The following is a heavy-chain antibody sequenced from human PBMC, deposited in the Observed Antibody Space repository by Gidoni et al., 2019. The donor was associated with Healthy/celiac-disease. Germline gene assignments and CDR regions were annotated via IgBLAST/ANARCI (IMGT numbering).Heavy chain of an antibody. CDR3: AKDRLDPPDY. J-gene: IGHJ4*02. CDR1: GFTFSSYA. D-gene: IGHD6-19*01. Sequence: EVQPVESGGGLVQTGGSLRLSCAASGFTFSSYAMSWVRQAPGKGLEGVSDIRGSGCSTYYADSVKGRFTISRDNSKNTLYLQMNSLRAEDTAVYYCAKDRLDPPDYWGQGTLVTVSS. CDR2: IRGSGCST. V-gene: IGHV3-23*04.